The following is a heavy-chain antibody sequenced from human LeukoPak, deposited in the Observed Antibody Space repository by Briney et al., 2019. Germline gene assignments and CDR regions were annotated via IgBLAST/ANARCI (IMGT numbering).Heavy chain of an antibody. D-gene: IGHD2-8*01. Sequence: GGSLRLSCAASRFTFSSYAMSWVRRAPGKGLEWVSYISSSSSTIYYADSVKGRFTISRDNAKNSLYLQMNSLRDEDTAVYYCARGSMDYWGQGTLVTVSS. J-gene: IGHJ4*02. CDR1: RFTFSSYA. V-gene: IGHV3-48*02. CDR3: ARGSMDY. CDR2: ISSSSSTI.